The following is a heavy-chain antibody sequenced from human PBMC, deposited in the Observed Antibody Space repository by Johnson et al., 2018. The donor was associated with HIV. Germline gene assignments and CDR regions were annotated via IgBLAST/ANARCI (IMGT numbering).Heavy chain of an antibody. D-gene: IGHD6-6*01. CDR3: ARVGDSSSSLGAFDI. V-gene: IGHV3-30*04. CDR1: GFTFSSYA. CDR2: ISYDGSNK. Sequence: QVKLVESGGGVVQPGRSLRLSCAASGFTFSSYAMHWVRQAPGKGLEWVAVISYDGSNKYYADSVTGRFPISRDNSKNTLYLQMNSLRAEDTAVYYCARVGDSSSSLGAFDIWGQGTMVTVSS. J-gene: IGHJ3*02.